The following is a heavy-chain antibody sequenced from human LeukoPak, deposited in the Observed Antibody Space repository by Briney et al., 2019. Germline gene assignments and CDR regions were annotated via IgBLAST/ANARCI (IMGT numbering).Heavy chain of an antibody. CDR3: TRGQTTYYDY. CDR1: GFTFSGYA. CDR2: IWSDGSHK. V-gene: IGHV3-33*08. D-gene: IGHD1-7*01. Sequence: GGSLRLSCAASGFTFSGYAMSWVRQAPGKGLEWVAVIWSDGSHKFYTDSVKGRFTISRDNSENTLYLQMSSLRVEDTAVYYCTRGQTTYYDYWGQGTLVTVSS. J-gene: IGHJ4*02.